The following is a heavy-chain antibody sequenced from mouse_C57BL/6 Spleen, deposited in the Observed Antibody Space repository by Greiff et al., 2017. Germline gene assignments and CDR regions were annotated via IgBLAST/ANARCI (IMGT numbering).Heavy chain of an antibody. J-gene: IGHJ3*01. CDR2: ISSGSSTI. V-gene: IGHV5-17*01. Sequence: EVKLVESGGGLVKPGGSLKLSCAASGFTFSDSGMHWVRQAPEKGLEWVAYISSGSSTIYYADTVKGRFTISRDNATNTLFLQRTSRWYEDTAMYYWARPRGGSAWFAYWGQGTLVTVSA. D-gene: IGHD3-1*01. CDR1: GFTFSDSG. CDR3: ARPRGGSAWFAY.